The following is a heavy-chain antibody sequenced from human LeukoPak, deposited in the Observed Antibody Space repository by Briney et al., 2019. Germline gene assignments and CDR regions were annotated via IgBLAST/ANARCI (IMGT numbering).Heavy chain of an antibody. V-gene: IGHV1-69*05. Sequence: SVKVSCKASGGTFSSYAISWVRQAPGQGLEWMGRIIPIFGTANYAQKFQGRVTITTDESTSTAYMELSSLRSEDMAVYYCARASGSYWSYWYFDLWGRGALVTVSS. CDR1: GGTFSSYA. J-gene: IGHJ2*01. CDR2: IIPIFGTA. D-gene: IGHD1-26*01. CDR3: ARASGSYWSYWYFDL.